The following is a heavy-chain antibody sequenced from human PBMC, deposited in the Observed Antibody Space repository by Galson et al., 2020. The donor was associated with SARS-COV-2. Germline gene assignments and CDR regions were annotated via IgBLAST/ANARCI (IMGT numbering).Heavy chain of an antibody. V-gene: IGHV4-34*01. D-gene: IGHD2-15*01. J-gene: IGHJ6*03. CDR3: ARGAEARRIIVVVPYYYRYMDV. CDR1: GGSFRNYY. CDR2: INHRGST. Sequence: SETLSLTCAVYGGSFRNYYWTWIRQSPEKGLEWLGEINHRGSTNYNPSLKSRVAMSVDASKNQFSLSLSSVTAADTAVYYWARGAEARRIIVVVPYYYRYMDVWGSGTTVTVSS.